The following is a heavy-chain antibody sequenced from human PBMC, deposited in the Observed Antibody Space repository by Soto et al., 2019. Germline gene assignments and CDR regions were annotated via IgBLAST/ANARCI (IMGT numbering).Heavy chain of an antibody. J-gene: IGHJ4*02. CDR3: AKDVEGGSLFRGAFDY. V-gene: IGHV3-23*01. CDR1: GFTFSSYA. Sequence: GGSLRLSCAASGFTFSSYAMSWVRQAPGKGLEWVSAISGSGGSTYYADSVKGRFTISRDNSKNTLYLQMNSLRAEDTAVYYCAKDVEGGSLFRGAFDYWGQGTQVTVSS. CDR2: ISGSGGST. D-gene: IGHD1-26*01.